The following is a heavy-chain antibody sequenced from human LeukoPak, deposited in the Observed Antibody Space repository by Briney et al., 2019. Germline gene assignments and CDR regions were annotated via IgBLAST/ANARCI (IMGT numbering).Heavy chain of an antibody. CDR2: IYSDNT. CDR3: ARRAGAYSHPHDY. Sequence: WGSLRLSCAASGFTFYNYWMSWVRQAPEKGLEWVSFIYSDNTHYSDSVKGRFTISRDNSKNTLYLPMNSLRAEDTAVYYCARRAGAYSHPHDYWGQGTLVTVSS. CDR1: GFTFYNYW. V-gene: IGHV3-53*01. D-gene: IGHD4/OR15-4a*01. J-gene: IGHJ4*02.